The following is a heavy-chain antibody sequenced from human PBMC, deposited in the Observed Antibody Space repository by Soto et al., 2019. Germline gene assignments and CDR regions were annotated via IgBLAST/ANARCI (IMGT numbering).Heavy chain of an antibody. CDR1: GFTFSSYW. Sequence: GGSLRLSCAASGFTFSSYWMSWVRQAPGKGLEWVANIKQDGSEKYYVDSVKGRFTISRDNAKNSLYLQMNSLRAEDTAVYYCATNSYSPYYYYYYYYMDVWGKGTTVTVSS. J-gene: IGHJ6*03. D-gene: IGHD3-10*01. CDR2: IKQDGSEK. CDR3: ATNSYSPYYYYYYYYMDV. V-gene: IGHV3-7*01.